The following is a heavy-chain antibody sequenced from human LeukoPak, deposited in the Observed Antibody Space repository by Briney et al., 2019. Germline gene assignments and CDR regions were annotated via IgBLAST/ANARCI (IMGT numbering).Heavy chain of an antibody. D-gene: IGHD1-1*01. J-gene: IGHJ4*02. CDR2: ISSSSSYI. CDR1: GFTFSSYS. CDR3: ARSFVSKKGEELDY. Sequence: GGSLRLSCAASGFTFSSYSMNWVRQAPGKGLEWVSSISSSSSYIYYADSVKGRFTISRDNAKNSLYLQMNSLRAEDTAVYYCARSFVSKKGEELDYWGQGTLVTVSS. V-gene: IGHV3-21*01.